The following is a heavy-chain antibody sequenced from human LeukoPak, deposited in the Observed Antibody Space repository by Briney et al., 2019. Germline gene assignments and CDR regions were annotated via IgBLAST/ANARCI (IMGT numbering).Heavy chain of an antibody. D-gene: IGHD4-17*01. CDR3: ARDKSTVTNHQSFQH. CDR1: GGTFSSYA. J-gene: IGHJ1*01. V-gene: IGHV1-69*13. CDR2: IIPIFGTA. Sequence: ASVKVSCKASGGTFSSYAISWVRQAPGQGLEWVGGIIPIFGTANYAQKFQGRVTITADESTSTAYMELSSLRSEDTAVYYCARDKSTVTNHQSFQHWGQGTLVTVSS.